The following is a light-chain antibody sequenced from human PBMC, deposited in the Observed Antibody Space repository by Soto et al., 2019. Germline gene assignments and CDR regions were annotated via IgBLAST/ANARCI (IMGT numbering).Light chain of an antibody. CDR2: NVN. Sequence: QSALTQPPSASGSPGQAVTISCTGTSRDIGGYDFVSWYQVRPGEAPQLIIYNVNGRPSGVPRRFSGSKSGNTASLTVSGLQAVDEADYYCSSYTDKTYIFGSGTKVTVL. CDR1: SRDIGGYDF. J-gene: IGLJ1*01. V-gene: IGLV2-8*01. CDR3: SSYTDKTYI.